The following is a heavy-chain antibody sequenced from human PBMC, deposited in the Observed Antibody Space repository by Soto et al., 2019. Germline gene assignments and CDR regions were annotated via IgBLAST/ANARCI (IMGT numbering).Heavy chain of an antibody. V-gene: IGHV4-59*08. Sequence: SETQSLTCTVSGGSISSYYWSWIRQPPGKGLEWIGYIYYSGSTNYNPSLKSRVTISVDTSKNQFSLKLSSVTAADTAVYYCARSLRRGPRFDYWGQGTRVTVSS. CDR2: IYYSGST. J-gene: IGHJ4*02. D-gene: IGHD3-10*01. CDR3: ARSLRRGPRFDY. CDR1: GGSISSYY.